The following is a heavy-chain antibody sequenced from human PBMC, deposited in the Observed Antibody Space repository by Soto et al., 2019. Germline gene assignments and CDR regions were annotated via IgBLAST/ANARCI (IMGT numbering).Heavy chain of an antibody. D-gene: IGHD4-17*01. V-gene: IGHV1-18*01. CDR1: GYTFTSYG. CDR2: ISAYNGNN. J-gene: IGHJ4*02. Sequence: QVQLVQSGAEVKKPGASVKVSCKASGYTFTSYGISWVRQAPGQGLEGMGWISAYNGNNNHAQKLQGRVTMTTDTPTSTAYMELSSLRADGTAVYYCARGYPPPCGDYDYWDQGTLVTVSS. CDR3: ARGYPPPCGDYDY.